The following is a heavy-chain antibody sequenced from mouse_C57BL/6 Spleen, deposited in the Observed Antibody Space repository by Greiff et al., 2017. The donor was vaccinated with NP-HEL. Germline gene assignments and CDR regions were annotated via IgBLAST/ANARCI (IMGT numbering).Heavy chain of an antibody. D-gene: IGHD1-1*01. J-gene: IGHJ4*01. CDR1: GYSFTGYY. CDR3: ARYYGSSYGAMDY. V-gene: IGHV1-42*01. Sequence: VQLKQSGPELVKPGASVKISCKASGYSFTGYYMNWVKQSPEKSLEWIGEINPSTGGTTYNQKFKAKATLTVDKSSSTAYMQLKSLTSEDSAVYYCARYYGSSYGAMDYWGQGTSVTVSS. CDR2: INPSTGGT.